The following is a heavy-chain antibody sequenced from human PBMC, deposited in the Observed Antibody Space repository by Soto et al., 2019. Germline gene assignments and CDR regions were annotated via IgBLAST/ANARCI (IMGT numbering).Heavy chain of an antibody. D-gene: IGHD5-12*01. Sequence: GGSLRLSCTASGFTFGDYAMSWFRQAPGKGLEWVGFIRSKAYGGTTEYAASVKGRFTISRDDSKSIAYLQMNSLKTEDTAVYYCTRVRRSGYSGYDLDYWGQGTLVTVSS. CDR2: IRSKAYGGTT. CDR1: GFTFGDYA. V-gene: IGHV3-49*03. J-gene: IGHJ4*02. CDR3: TRVRRSGYSGYDLDY.